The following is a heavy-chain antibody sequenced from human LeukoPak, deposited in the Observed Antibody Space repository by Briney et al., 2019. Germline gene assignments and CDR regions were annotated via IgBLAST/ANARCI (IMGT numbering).Heavy chain of an antibody. V-gene: IGHV3-30*02. CDR1: GFTFSSYG. J-gene: IGHJ4*02. CDR2: IRYDGSNK. D-gene: IGHD3-22*01. CDR3: AKEHDDTMIVVVITTYFDY. Sequence: GGSLRLSCAASGFTFSSYGMHWVRQAPGKGLEWVAFIRYDGSNKYYADSVKGRFTISRDNSKNTLYLQMNSLRAEDTAVYYCAKEHDDTMIVVVITTYFDYWGQGTLVTVSS.